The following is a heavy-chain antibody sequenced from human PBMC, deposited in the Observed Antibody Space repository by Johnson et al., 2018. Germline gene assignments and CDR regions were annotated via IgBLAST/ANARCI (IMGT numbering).Heavy chain of an antibody. CDR1: GFTFSSYG. J-gene: IGHJ6*03. CDR2: ISYDGSNK. Sequence: QVQLVESGGGVVQPGRSLRLSCAASGFTFSSYGMHWVRQAPGKGLEWVAVISYDGSNKYYADSVKGRFTISRDNSKNTLYLQMNSLRAEDSVGYYCAKDGREVVAAKDYSYYCMDVGGKGTTVTVSS. D-gene: IGHD2-15*01. V-gene: IGHV3-30*18. CDR3: AKDGREVVAAKDYSYYCMDV.